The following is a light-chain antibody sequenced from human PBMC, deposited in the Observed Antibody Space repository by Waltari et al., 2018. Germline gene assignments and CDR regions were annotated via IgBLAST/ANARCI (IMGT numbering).Light chain of an antibody. CDR1: QSISSY. CDR2: TAS. Sequence: DIQMTQSPSSLSASVGDRVTITCRASQSISSYLNWYQQKPGKAPKLLIYTASSLQSGVPSRFSGSVSGADFTLTISSLQPEDFATYYCQQSYNTPWTFGQGTKVESK. CDR3: QQSYNTPWT. V-gene: IGKV1-39*01. J-gene: IGKJ1*01.